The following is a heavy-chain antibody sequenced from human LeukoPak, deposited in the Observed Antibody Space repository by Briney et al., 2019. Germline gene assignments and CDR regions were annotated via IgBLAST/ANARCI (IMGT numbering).Heavy chain of an antibody. D-gene: IGHD1-26*01. CDR3: AREGGDAFNI. Sequence: SQTLSLSCAISGDSVSSDSAAWNWIRQSPSRGLQWLGRTYYRSRWYYDYALSVNSRTTINPDTSKNHSSLQLNSVTPEDTAVYYCAREGGDAFNIWGRGTRVTVSS. V-gene: IGHV6-1*01. CDR1: GDSVSSDSAA. CDR2: TYYRSRWYY. J-gene: IGHJ3*02.